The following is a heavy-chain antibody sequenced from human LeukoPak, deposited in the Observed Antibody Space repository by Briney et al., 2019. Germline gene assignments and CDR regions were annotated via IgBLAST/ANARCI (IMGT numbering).Heavy chain of an antibody. J-gene: IGHJ4*02. V-gene: IGHV1-18*01. CDR2: ISAYNGNT. CDR3: ARDYCSSTSCYTGGFDY. D-gene: IGHD2-2*02. Sequence: GASEKVSCKASGYTFTSYGISWVRQAPGQGLEWMGWISAYNGNTNYAQKLQGRVTMTTDTSTSTAYMELRSLRSDDTAVYYCARDYCSSTSCYTGGFDYWGQGTLVTVSS. CDR1: GYTFTSYG.